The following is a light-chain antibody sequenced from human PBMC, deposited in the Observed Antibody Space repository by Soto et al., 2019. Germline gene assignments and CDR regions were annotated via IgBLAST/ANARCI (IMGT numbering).Light chain of an antibody. J-gene: IGKJ1*01. CDR2: WAS. V-gene: IGKV4-1*01. CDR1: QSVLYSSDNKNY. CDR3: QQYYSTPPT. Sequence: VMTQSPESLTVSLGERATINCRSSQSVLYSSDNKNYLAWYQQEPGQPPKLLISWASTRESGVPDRFSGSGSGTDSTLTISSLQAEDVAVYYCQQYYSTPPTFGQGTKVEIK.